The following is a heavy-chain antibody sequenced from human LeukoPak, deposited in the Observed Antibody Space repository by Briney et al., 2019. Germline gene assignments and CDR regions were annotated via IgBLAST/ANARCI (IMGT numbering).Heavy chain of an antibody. V-gene: IGHV3-33*01. Sequence: GGSLRLSCAASGFTFSSYGMHCVRQAPGKGLEWVAVIWYDGSNKYYADSVKGRFTISRDNSKNTLYLQMNSLRAEDTAVYYCAGGRDGYRTGFDYWGQGTLVTVSS. CDR3: AGGRDGYRTGFDY. CDR2: IWYDGSNK. CDR1: GFTFSSYG. D-gene: IGHD5-24*01. J-gene: IGHJ4*02.